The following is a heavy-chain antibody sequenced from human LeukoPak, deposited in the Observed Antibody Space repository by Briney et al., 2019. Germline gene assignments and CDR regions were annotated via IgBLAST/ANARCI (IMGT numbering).Heavy chain of an antibody. V-gene: IGHV3-11*01. CDR1: GFTFSDYY. CDR3: AREGYTAMASTLNY. D-gene: IGHD5-18*01. CDR2: ISSSGSTI. Sequence: GGSLRLSCAASGFTFSDYYMSWIRQAPGKGLEWVSYISSSGSTIYYADSVKSRFTISRDNAKNSLYLQMNSLRAEDTAVYYCAREGYTAMASTLNYWGQGTLVTVSS. J-gene: IGHJ4*02.